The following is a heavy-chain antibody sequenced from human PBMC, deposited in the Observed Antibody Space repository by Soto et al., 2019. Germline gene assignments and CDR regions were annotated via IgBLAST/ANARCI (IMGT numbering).Heavy chain of an antibody. CDR1: GGSISSDNYY. CDR3: ASTSYFDNSGSAY. V-gene: IGHV4-30-4*01. D-gene: IGHD3-22*01. CDR2: IYYSGST. J-gene: IGHJ4*02. Sequence: SETLSLTCTVSGGSISSDNYYWSWIRQPPGKGLEWIGYIYYSGSTYYNPSLKSRVIISIDTSKNQFSLKLSSVTAADTAVYYCASTSYFDNSGSAYWGQGTLVTVSS.